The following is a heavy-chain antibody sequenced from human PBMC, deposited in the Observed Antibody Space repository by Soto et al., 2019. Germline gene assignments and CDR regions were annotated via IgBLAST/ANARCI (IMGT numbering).Heavy chain of an antibody. D-gene: IGHD5-18*01. Sequence: QVQLVQSGAEVKKPGSSVKVSCKASGGTFSSYAISWVRQAPGQGLEWMGGIIPIFGTANYAQKFQGRVTITADESTSTAYMELSSLRSADTAVYYCARDGRRGYSHPSYDYGMDVWGQGTTVTVSS. CDR3: ARDGRRGYSHPSYDYGMDV. V-gene: IGHV1-69*01. CDR2: IIPIFGTA. CDR1: GGTFSSYA. J-gene: IGHJ6*02.